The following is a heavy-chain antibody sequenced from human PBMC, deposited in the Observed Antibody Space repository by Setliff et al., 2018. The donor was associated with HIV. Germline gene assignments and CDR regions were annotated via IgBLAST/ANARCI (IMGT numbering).Heavy chain of an antibody. J-gene: IGHJ2*01. CDR1: GGSISSGDYY. V-gene: IGHV4-30-4*08. CDR3: AREANASGSLTAYWYFDL. Sequence: PSETLSLTCTVSGGSISSGDYYWTWIRQPPGKGLEWIGYIYNSGSTYYEPSLRGRVTISIDGSKNQFSLKLNSVTAADTAVYYCAREANASGSLTAYWYFDLWGRGTLVTVSS. CDR2: IYNSGST. D-gene: IGHD3-10*01.